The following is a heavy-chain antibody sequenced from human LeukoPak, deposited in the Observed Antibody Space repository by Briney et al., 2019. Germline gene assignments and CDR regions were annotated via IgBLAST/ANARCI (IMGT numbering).Heavy chain of an antibody. CDR1: GYTLTELS. Sequence: RASVKVSCKVSGYTLTELSMHWVRQAPGKGLEWMGGFDPEDGETIYAQKFQGRVTMTEVTSTDTAYMELSSLRSEDTAVYYCATGKRYFDWGYDYWGQGTLVTVSS. CDR3: ATGKRYFDWGYDY. J-gene: IGHJ4*02. D-gene: IGHD3-9*01. CDR2: FDPEDGET. V-gene: IGHV1-24*01.